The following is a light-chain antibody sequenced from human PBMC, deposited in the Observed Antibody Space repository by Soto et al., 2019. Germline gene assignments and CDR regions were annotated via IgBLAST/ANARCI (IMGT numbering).Light chain of an antibody. CDR1: SSNIGAGYD. Sequence: QSVLTQPPSVSGAPGQRVTISCTGNSSNIGAGYDVHWYQQLPGTAPKLLIYANSIRPSGVPDRFSGSKSGTSASLAITGLQAEDEADYYCQSHDSSLSGWVFGGGTKSPS. CDR3: QSHDSSLSGWV. V-gene: IGLV1-40*01. CDR2: ANS. J-gene: IGLJ3*02.